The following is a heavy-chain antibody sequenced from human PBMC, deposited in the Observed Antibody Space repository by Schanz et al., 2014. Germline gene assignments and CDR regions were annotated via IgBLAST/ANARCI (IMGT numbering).Heavy chain of an antibody. CDR1: GGTFSSYT. D-gene: IGHD2-8*02. V-gene: IGHV1-69*02. J-gene: IGHJ3*01. CDR3: ATMWGYCAATACQILEVLDV. Sequence: QLQLVQSGAEVKKPGSSVKVSCKLSGGTFSSYTISWMRQAPGQGLEWMGKIIPVLNIATYAQRFQGRVSITADTSTSTAYMELSSLKSEGTAVYYCATMWGYCAATACQILEVLDVWGQGTMVNVSS. CDR2: IIPVLNIA.